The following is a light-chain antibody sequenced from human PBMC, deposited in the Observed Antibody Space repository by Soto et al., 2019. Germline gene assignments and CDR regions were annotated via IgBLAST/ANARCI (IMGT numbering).Light chain of an antibody. CDR2: GTS. CDR3: QHYGTSWT. CDR1: QSVGSSY. Sequence: EVVLTQSPGTLSLSPGESATLSCRASQSVGSSYLAWYQQKPGQAPRLLIFGTSARATGTPDRFSGSGSGTDFTLTISRLEPEDFAVYYCQHYGTSWTFGQGTKVEIK. V-gene: IGKV3-20*01. J-gene: IGKJ1*01.